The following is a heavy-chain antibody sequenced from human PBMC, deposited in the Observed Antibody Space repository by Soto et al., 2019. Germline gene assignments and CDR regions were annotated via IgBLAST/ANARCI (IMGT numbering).Heavy chain of an antibody. D-gene: IGHD3-9*01. J-gene: IGHJ4*02. CDR2: IYYSGST. V-gene: IGHV4-39*01. Sequence: KQSQTLSLTCTVSGGSISSSSYYWGWIRQPPGKGLEWIGSIYYSGSTYYNPSLKSRVTISVDTSKNQFSLKLSSVTAADTAVYYCASTVYYDILTGYYDYWGQGTLVTVSS. CDR1: GGSISSSSYY. CDR3: ASTVYYDILTGYYDY.